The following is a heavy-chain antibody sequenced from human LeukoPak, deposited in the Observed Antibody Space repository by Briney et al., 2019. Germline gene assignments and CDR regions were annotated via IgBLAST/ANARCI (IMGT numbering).Heavy chain of an antibody. CDR1: GYSIGSGYY. J-gene: IGHJ3*02. D-gene: IGHD3-3*01. CDR3: ARGGGFLESLYADAFDI. CDR2: FFHSGGP. Sequence: SETLSLTCTVSGYSIGSGYYWGWIRQPPGKGLEWIGNFFHSGGPYYTPSLKSRVTISVDTSRNQFSLILSSVTAADTAVYYCARGGGFLESLYADAFDIWGQGTMVTVSS. V-gene: IGHV4-38-2*02.